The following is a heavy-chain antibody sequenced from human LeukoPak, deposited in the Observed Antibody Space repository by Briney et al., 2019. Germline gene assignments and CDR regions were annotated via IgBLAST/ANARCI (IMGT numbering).Heavy chain of an antibody. CDR2: INPNSGGT. D-gene: IGHD6-6*01. V-gene: IGHV1-2*02. CDR1: GYTFTGYY. CDR3: ARDLRYSSSPRIHYFDY. J-gene: IGHJ4*02. Sequence: ASVKVSCKASGYTFTGYYMHWVRQAPGQGLEWMGWINPNSGGTNYAQKFQGRVTMTRDSSISTAYMEVSRLRSDDTAVYYCARDLRYSSSPRIHYFDYWGQGTLVTVSS.